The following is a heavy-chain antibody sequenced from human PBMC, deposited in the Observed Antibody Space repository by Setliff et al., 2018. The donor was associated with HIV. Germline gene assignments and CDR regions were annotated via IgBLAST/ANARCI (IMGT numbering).Heavy chain of an antibody. CDR2: ISGSGGST. D-gene: IGHD1-7*01. J-gene: IGHJ5*02. V-gene: IGHV3-23*01. CDR1: GFTFSSYA. CDR3: AKDRRGITGTKSCAWFDP. Sequence: GGSLRLSCAASGFTFSSYAMSWVRQAPGKGLEWVSTISGSGGSTYYADSVKGRFTISRDNSKNTLYLQMNSLRAEDTAVYYCAKDRRGITGTKSCAWFDPWGQGTPVTVSS.